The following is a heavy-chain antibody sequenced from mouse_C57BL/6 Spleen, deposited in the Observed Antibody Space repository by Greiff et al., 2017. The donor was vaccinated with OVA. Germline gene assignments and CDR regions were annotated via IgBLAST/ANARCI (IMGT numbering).Heavy chain of an antibody. D-gene: IGHD1-1*01. CDR3: ARHYGSSSWYFDV. J-gene: IGHJ1*03. Sequence: EVQRVESGGGLVQPGGSLKLSCAASGFTFSDYYMYWVRRTPEKRLEWVAYISNGGGSTYYPDTVKGRFTISRDNAKNTLYLQMSRLKSEDTAMYYCARHYGSSSWYFDVWGTGTTVTVSS. V-gene: IGHV5-12*01. CDR2: ISNGGGST. CDR1: GFTFSDYY.